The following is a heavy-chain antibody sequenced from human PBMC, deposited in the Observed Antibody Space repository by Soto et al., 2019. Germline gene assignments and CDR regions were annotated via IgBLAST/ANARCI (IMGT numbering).Heavy chain of an antibody. CDR3: ARDWPPDLLLSSGWAGEFDY. CDR2: ISYDGSNK. CDR1: GFTFSSYA. Sequence: QVQLVESGGGVVQPGRSMRLSWAASGFTFSSYAMHWVRQAPGKGLEWVAVISYDGSNKYYADSVKGRFTISRDNSKNRLYLQMNSLRAEDTAVYYCARDWPPDLLLSSGWAGEFDYWGQGTLVTVSS. J-gene: IGHJ4*02. V-gene: IGHV3-30-3*01. D-gene: IGHD6-19*01.